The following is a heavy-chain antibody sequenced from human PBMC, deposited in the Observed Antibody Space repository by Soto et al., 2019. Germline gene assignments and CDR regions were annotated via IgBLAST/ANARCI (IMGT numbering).Heavy chain of an antibody. Sequence: ASVKVSCKASGYTFTSSYMHWVRQAPGRGLEWMGIINPSGGSTNYAQKFQGRVTMTRDTSTSTVYMEVSSLRSEDTAVYYCARSQITMVRGVTGMDVWGQGTTVTVSS. CDR3: ARSQITMVRGVTGMDV. J-gene: IGHJ6*02. CDR1: GYTFTSSY. CDR2: INPSGGST. V-gene: IGHV1-46*01. D-gene: IGHD3-10*01.